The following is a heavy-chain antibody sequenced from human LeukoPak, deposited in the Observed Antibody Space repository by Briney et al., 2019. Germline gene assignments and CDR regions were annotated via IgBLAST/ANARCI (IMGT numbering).Heavy chain of an antibody. CDR2: INPSGGST. Sequence: ASVKVSCKASGGTFSSYAISWVRQAPGQGLEWMGIINPSGGSTSYAQKFQGRVTMTRDMSTSTVYMELSSLRSEDTAVYYCARVVGATTALGYWGQGTLVTVSS. D-gene: IGHD1-26*01. CDR1: GGTFSSYA. CDR3: ARVVGATTALGY. J-gene: IGHJ4*02. V-gene: IGHV1-46*01.